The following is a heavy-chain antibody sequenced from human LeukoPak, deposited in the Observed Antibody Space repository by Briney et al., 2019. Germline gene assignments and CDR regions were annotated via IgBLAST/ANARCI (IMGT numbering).Heavy chain of an antibody. Sequence: GRSLRLSCAASGFTFSSYGMHWVRQAPGKGLEWVAVISYDGSNKYYADSVKGRFTISRDNSKNTLYLQMGSLRPEDMAVHYCAREAWGSGSYYDLWGRGALVAVSS. CDR1: GFTFSSYG. D-gene: IGHD3-10*01. CDR3: AREAWGSGSYYDL. J-gene: IGHJ2*01. CDR2: ISYDGSNK. V-gene: IGHV3-30*03.